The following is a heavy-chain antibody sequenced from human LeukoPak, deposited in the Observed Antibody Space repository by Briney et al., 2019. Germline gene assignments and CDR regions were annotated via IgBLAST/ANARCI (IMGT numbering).Heavy chain of an antibody. CDR1: GGSISSSSYY. D-gene: IGHD5-12*01. J-gene: IGHJ4*02. Sequence: PSETLSLTCTVSGGSISSSSYYWGWIRQPPGKGLEWIGSIYYSGSTYYNPSLKSRVTISVDTSKNQFSLKLSSVTAADTAVYYCGYSGYANRLGAFDYWGQGTQVGVSS. V-gene: IGHV4-39*07. CDR2: IYYSGST. CDR3: GYSGYANRLGAFDY.